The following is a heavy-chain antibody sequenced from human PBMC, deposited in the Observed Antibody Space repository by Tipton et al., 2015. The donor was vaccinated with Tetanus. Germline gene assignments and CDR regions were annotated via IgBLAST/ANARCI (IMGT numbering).Heavy chain of an antibody. CDR1: GASLRGGDYH. CDR2: VSSSGRT. D-gene: IGHD3-3*01. V-gene: IGHV4-61*08. Sequence: GLVKPSETLSLTCTVSGASLRGGDYHWSWIRQAPGKGLEWLAYVSSSGRTNSNYDLKSRITTSHDTSKNQFFLRLTSVTSADTAVYYCARANYDNSKKGPFDSWGQGTLVIVSS. CDR3: ARANYDNSKKGPFDS. J-gene: IGHJ4*02.